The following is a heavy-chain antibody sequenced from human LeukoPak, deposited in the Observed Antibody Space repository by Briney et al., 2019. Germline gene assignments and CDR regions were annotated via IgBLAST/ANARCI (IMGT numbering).Heavy chain of an antibody. CDR1: GFTFSSYS. D-gene: IGHD3-3*01. V-gene: IGHV3-15*01. J-gene: IGHJ4*02. CDR2: IKSKTDGGTT. Sequence: PGGSLRLSCAASGFTFSSYSMNWVRQAPGKGLEWVGRIKSKTDGGTTDYAAPVKGRFTISRDDSKNTLYLQMNSLKTEDTAVYYCTTEVSGYDFWSGGDYWGQGTLDTVSS. CDR3: TTEVSGYDFWSGGDY.